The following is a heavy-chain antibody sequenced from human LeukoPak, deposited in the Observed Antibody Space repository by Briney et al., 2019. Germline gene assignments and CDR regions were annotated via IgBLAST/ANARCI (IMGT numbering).Heavy chain of an antibody. CDR3: AKGGSGSYYALPDNWFDP. CDR2: ISGSGGST. D-gene: IGHD3-10*01. CDR1: GFTFSSYA. V-gene: IGHV3-23*01. Sequence: PGGSLRLSCAASGFTFSSYATSWVRQAPGKGLEWVSAISGSGGSTYYADSVKGRFTISRDNSKNTLYLQMNSLRAEDTAVYYCAKGGSGSYYALPDNWFDPWGQGTLVTVSS. J-gene: IGHJ5*02.